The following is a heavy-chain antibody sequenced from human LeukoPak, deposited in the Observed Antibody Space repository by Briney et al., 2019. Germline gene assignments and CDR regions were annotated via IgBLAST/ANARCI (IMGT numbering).Heavy chain of an antibody. CDR1: GYTFTSYG. CDR3: ARKGTGSSSPNYYFDY. Sequence: ASVKVSCKASGYTFTSYGISWMRQAPGQRLEWMGWISAYNGNTNYAQKLQGRVTMTTDTSTSTAYMELRSLRSDDTAVYYCARKGTGSSSPNYYFDYWGQGTLVTVSS. V-gene: IGHV1-18*01. CDR2: ISAYNGNT. J-gene: IGHJ4*02. D-gene: IGHD6-13*01.